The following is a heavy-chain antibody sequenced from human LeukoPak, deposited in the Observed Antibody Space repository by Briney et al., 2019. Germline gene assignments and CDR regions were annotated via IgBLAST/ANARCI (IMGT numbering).Heavy chain of an antibody. D-gene: IGHD7-27*01. CDR2: INPNSGGT. V-gene: IGHV1-2*02. J-gene: IGHJ3*02. Sequence: ASVKVSCKASGYTFTGYYMHWVRQAPGQGLEWMGWINPNSGGTNYAQKLQGRVTMTTDTSTSTAYMELRSLRSDDTAVYYCAREEGNWGDAFDIWGQGTMTVSS. CDR3: AREEGNWGDAFDI. CDR1: GYTFTGYY.